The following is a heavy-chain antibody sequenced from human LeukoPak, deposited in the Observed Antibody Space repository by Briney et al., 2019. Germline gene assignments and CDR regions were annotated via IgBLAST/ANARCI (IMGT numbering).Heavy chain of an antibody. CDR2: IYYSGST. J-gene: IGHJ6*02. CDR1: GGSISSYY. D-gene: IGHD5-18*01. CDR3: ARDLGYSYGWSWGGNYYGMDV. V-gene: IGHV4-59*01. Sequence: SETLSLTCTVSGGSISSYYWSWIRQPPGKGLEWIGYIYYSGSTNYNPSLKSRVTISVDTSKNQFSLKLSSVTAADTAVYYCARDLGYSYGWSWGGNYYGMDVWGQGTTVTVSS.